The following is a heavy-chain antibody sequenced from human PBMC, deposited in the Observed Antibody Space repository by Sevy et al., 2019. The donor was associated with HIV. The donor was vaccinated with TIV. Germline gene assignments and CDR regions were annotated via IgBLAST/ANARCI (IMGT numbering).Heavy chain of an antibody. CDR3: AREGCTKPHDY. J-gene: IGHJ4*02. CDR2: LSFGCGEI. Sequence: GGCLRLSCAASGFTFNKYSMSWVRQPLGKGLEWVSTLSFGCGEINYADSVKGRFTISRDNSKSSVYLQMNNLRPEDTAVHYCAREGCTKPHDYWGQGTLVTVSS. V-gene: IGHV3-23*01. D-gene: IGHD2-8*01. CDR1: GFTFNKYS.